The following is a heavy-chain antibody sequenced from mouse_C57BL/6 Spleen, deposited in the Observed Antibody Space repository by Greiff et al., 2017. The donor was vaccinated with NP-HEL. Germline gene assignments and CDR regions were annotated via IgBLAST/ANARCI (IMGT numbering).Heavy chain of an antibody. D-gene: IGHD1-1*01. CDR1: GYTFTSYW. J-gene: IGHJ3*01. CDR3: ATDGSSYTWFAY. V-gene: IGHV1-50*01. CDR2: IDPSDSYT. Sequence: QVQLQQPGAELVKPGASVKLSCKASGYTFTSYWMQWVKQRPGQGLEWIGEIDPSDSYTNYNQKFKGKATLTVDTSSSTAYMQLSSLTSEDSAVYYCATDGSSYTWFAYWGQGTLVTVSA.